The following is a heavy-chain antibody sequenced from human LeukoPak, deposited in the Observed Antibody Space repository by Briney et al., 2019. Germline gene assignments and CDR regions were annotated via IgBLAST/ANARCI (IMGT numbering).Heavy chain of an antibody. CDR3: AWYYYDSSGYYYLDY. CDR2: MYYSGST. D-gene: IGHD3-22*01. CDR1: GGSIGSSSYY. V-gene: IGHV4-39*01. Sequence: PSETLSLTCTVSGGSIGSSSYYWGWIRQPPGKGLEWIGSMYYSGSTYYSPSLKSRVTISGDTSKSQFSLKLGSVTAADTAVYYCAWYYYDSSGYYYLDYWGQGTLVTVSS. J-gene: IGHJ4*02.